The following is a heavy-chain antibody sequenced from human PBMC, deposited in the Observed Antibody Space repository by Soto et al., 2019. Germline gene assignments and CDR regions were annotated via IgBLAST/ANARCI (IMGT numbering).Heavy chain of an antibody. CDR3: TRKTDGYYPFDD. CDR1: SYSISSGNW. Sequence: QVQLRESGPGLVKPSDTLSLTCAVSSYSISSGNWWGWIRQSPGTGLEWIGYIHHSGRSHYNPSPESRVTLSLCTSKNQFSLRLSSVTAVDASVYYCTRKTDGYYPFDDWGQGTLVTVSS. V-gene: IGHV4-28*01. CDR2: IHHSGRS. D-gene: IGHD1-26*01. J-gene: IGHJ4*02.